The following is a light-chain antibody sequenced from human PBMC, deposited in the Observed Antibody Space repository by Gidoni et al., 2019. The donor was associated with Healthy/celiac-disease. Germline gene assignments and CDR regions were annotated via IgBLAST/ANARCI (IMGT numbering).Light chain of an antibody. Sequence: ELVLSQSPATLSLSPGDRATLSCRASQSISSYFSWYQQKPGQAPRLLIYDASNRATGIPARFSGSGSGTDFTLTISSLEPEDFAVYYCQQRSNWPLTFGGGTKVEIK. CDR3: QQRSNWPLT. CDR1: QSISSY. CDR2: DAS. J-gene: IGKJ4*01. V-gene: IGKV3-11*01.